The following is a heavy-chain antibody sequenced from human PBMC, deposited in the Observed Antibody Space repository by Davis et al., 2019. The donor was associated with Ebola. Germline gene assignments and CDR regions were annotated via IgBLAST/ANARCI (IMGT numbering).Heavy chain of an antibody. J-gene: IGHJ5*02. D-gene: IGHD2-15*01. V-gene: IGHV1-18*01. CDR1: GYTFTSYG. CDR2: ISAYNGNT. Sequence: ASVKVSCKASGYTFTSYGISWVRQAPGQGLEWMGWISAYNGNTNYAQKLQGRVTMTTDTSTSTAYMELRSLRSDDTAVYYCARIKSVVPTRWFNPWGQGTLVTVSS. CDR3: ARIKSVVPTRWFNP.